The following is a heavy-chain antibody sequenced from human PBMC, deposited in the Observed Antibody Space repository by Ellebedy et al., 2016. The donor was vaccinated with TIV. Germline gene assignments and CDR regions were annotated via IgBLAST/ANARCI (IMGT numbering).Heavy chain of an antibody. CDR3: ARGGSRQGAWYVLGY. CDR2: ISAYNGNT. J-gene: IGHJ4*02. V-gene: IGHV1-18*01. D-gene: IGHD6-13*01. Sequence: AASVKVSCKASGYTFASYGISWVRQAPGQGLEWMGWISAYNGNTYYAQKLQGRVTMTTDTSTSTAYMELTRLTSTDTAVYYCARGGSRQGAWYVLGYWGQGTLVTVSS. CDR1: GYTFASYG.